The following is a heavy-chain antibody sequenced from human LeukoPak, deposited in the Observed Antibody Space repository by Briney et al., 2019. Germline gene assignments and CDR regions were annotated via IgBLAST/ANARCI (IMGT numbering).Heavy chain of an antibody. D-gene: IGHD2-21*01. CDR3: ARDCGDRSVRGESIY. V-gene: IGHV1-2*02. J-gene: IGHJ4*02. Sequence: GASVKVSCKASGYTFTDYYIHWVRQAPGQGLEWMGWINPYSGGTDFAQKFQGRVTMTRDTSLNMAYMELHRLRSDDTAVYYCARDCGDRSVRGESIYWGQGTLVTVSS. CDR2: INPYSGGT. CDR1: GYTFTDYY.